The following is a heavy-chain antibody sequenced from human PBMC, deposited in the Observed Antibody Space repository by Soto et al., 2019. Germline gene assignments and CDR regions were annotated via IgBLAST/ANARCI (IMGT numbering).Heavy chain of an antibody. D-gene: IGHD1-26*01. Sequence: ASVKVSCKASGYTFINYYIDWVRQAPGQGLEWMAIIDPNDGSTNYAQGFQGRLTVTRDTSTSTVYMDLSSLTSEDTAVYYCVRGRGGNYHFYFDHWSQGTPVTVSS. CDR2: IDPNDGST. CDR3: VRGRGGNYHFYFDH. CDR1: GYTFINYY. J-gene: IGHJ4*02. V-gene: IGHV1-46*03.